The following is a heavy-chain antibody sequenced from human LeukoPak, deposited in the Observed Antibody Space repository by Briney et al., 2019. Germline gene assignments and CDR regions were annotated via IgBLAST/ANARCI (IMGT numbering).Heavy chain of an antibody. CDR2: IYPGDSDT. CDR1: GYSFANYW. V-gene: IGHV5-51*01. J-gene: IGHJ4*02. CDR3: ARFAYGSDYFPGHY. D-gene: IGHD3-22*01. Sequence: GESLKISCKGSGYSFANYWIGWVRQVPGKGLEWMGIIYPGDSDTRYSPSFQGQVTVSADKSISTAYLQWSSLKASDTAMYYCARFAYGSDYFPGHYWGQGTLVTVSS.